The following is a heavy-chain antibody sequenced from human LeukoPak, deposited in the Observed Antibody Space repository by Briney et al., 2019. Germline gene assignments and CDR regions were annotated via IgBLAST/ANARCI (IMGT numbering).Heavy chain of an antibody. Sequence: GASVKVSCKASGYTFTGYYMHWVRQAPGQGLEWMGRIIPILGIANYAQKFQGRVTITADKSTSTAYMELSSLRSEDTAVYYCARDRFRSSIGLNYYYYGMDVWGQGTTVTVSS. V-gene: IGHV1-69*04. D-gene: IGHD6-19*01. CDR1: GYTFTGYY. J-gene: IGHJ6*02. CDR3: ARDRFRSSIGLNYYYYGMDV. CDR2: IIPILGIA.